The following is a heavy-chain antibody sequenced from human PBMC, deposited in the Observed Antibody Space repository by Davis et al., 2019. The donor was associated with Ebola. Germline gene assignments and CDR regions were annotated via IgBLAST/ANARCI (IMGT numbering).Heavy chain of an antibody. D-gene: IGHD1-26*01. CDR3: ARWASVGY. Sequence: GESLKISCAASGFTFSSSWMTWVRQAPEKGLEWVATIKADGSAKYYVDSVKGRFTISRDNVKNSLYLQMGSLRAEDTAVYYCARWASVGYWGQGTLVTVSS. V-gene: IGHV3-7*01. CDR1: GFTFSSSW. J-gene: IGHJ4*02. CDR2: IKADGSAK.